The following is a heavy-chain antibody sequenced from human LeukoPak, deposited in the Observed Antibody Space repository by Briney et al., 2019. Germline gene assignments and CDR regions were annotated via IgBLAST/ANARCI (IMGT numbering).Heavy chain of an antibody. D-gene: IGHD6-19*01. J-gene: IGHJ4*02. CDR2: ISSSGSTI. Sequence: GGSLRLSCTVSGFSFGDFAMSWFRQAPGKGLEWVSYISSSGSTIYYADSVKGRFTISRDNAKNSLYLQMNSLRAEDTAVYYCARAKGPKSLAFDYWGQGTLVTVSS. CDR3: ARAKGPKSLAFDY. CDR1: GFSFGDFA. V-gene: IGHV3-11*04.